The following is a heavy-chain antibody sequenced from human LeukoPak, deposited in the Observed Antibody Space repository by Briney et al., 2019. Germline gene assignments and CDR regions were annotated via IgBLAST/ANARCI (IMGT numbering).Heavy chain of an antibody. CDR1: GYTFTGYY. V-gene: IGHV1-2*02. CDR3: ARDLSPAYFDY. J-gene: IGHJ4*02. D-gene: IGHD2/OR15-2a*01. CDR2: INPNSGGT. Sequence: EASVKVSCKASGYTFTGYYMHWVRQAPGQGLEWMGWINPNSGGTNYAQKFQGRVTMTRDTSISTAYMELSRLRSDDSAVYYCARDLSPAYFDYWGQGTLVTVSS.